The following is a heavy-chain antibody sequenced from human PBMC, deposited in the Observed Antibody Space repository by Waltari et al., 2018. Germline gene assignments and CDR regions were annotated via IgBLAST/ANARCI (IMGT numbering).Heavy chain of an antibody. CDR2: IIPIFGTA. CDR1: GYTFTSYG. V-gene: IGHV1-69*06. J-gene: IGHJ6*02. Sequence: QVQLVQSGAEVKKPGASVKVSCKASGYTFTSYGISWVRQAPGQGLEWMGRIIPIFGTANYAQKFQGRVTITAYKSTSTAYMELSSLRSEDTAVYYCARTELQYYGSPLDVWGQGTTVTVSS. CDR3: ARTELQYYGSPLDV. D-gene: IGHD3-10*01.